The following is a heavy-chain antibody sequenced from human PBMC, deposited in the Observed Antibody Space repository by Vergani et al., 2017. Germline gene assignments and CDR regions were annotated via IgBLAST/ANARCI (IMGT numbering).Heavy chain of an antibody. CDR3: ARQGTDSSGWYLNYFDY. J-gene: IGHJ4*02. CDR1: GGSFSGYY. Sequence: QVQLQQWGAGLLKPSETLSLTCAVYGGSFSGYYWSWIRQPPGKGLEWIGYIYYSGSTYYNPSLKSRVTISVDTSKNQFSLKLSSVTASDTAVYYCARQGTDSSGWYLNYFDYWGQGTLVTVAS. CDR2: IYYSGST. D-gene: IGHD6-19*01. V-gene: IGHV4-34*01.